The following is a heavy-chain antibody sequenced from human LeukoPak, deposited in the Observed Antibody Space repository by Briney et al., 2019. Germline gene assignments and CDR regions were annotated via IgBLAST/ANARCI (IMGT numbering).Heavy chain of an antibody. Sequence: GGSLRLSCAGSGFNLSTYWMSWVRQAPGKGLEWVANIKQDGTEKYYVDSVKGRFTISRDNAKNSLYLQMNTLRGEDTAVYYCTRGGGGRYFDYWGQGALVSVSS. CDR3: TRGGGGRYFDY. CDR1: GFNLSTYW. D-gene: IGHD3-16*01. J-gene: IGHJ4*02. CDR2: IKQDGTEK. V-gene: IGHV3-7*04.